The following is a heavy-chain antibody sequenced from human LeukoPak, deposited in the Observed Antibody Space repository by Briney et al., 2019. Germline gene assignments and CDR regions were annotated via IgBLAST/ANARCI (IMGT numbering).Heavy chain of an antibody. CDR1: GFTFSSYS. Sequence: GGSLRLSCAASGFTFSSYSMNWVCQAPGKGLEWVSSISSSSSYIYYADSVKGRFTISRDNAKNSLYLQMNSLRAEDTAVYYCARGDRGSGTYFDYWGQGTLVTVSS. V-gene: IGHV3-21*01. CDR2: ISSSSSYI. D-gene: IGHD1-26*01. J-gene: IGHJ4*02. CDR3: ARGDRGSGTYFDY.